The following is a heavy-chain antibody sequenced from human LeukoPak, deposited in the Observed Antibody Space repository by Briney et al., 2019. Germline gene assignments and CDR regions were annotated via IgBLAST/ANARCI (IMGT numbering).Heavy chain of an antibody. Sequence: GASVKVSCKVSGYTLTELSMHWVRQAPGQGLEWMGIINPSGGSTTYAQKFQGRVTMTRDTSTTTVYMELSSLRSEDTAVYYCARAGSSFSLNWFDPWGQGTLVTVSS. CDR2: INPSGGST. D-gene: IGHD3-10*01. CDR1: GYTLTELS. CDR3: ARAGSSFSLNWFDP. V-gene: IGHV1-46*03. J-gene: IGHJ5*02.